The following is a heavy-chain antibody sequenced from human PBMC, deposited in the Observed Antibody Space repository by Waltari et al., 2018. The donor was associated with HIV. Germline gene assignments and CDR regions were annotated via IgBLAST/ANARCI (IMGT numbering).Heavy chain of an antibody. V-gene: IGHV2-5*02. CDR2: IYWDDDK. J-gene: IGHJ4*02. D-gene: IGHD1-20*01. CDR1: GFSLSTLGVG. CDR3: AHRQGITGATVFDY. Sequence: QITLRESGPTLVKPTQTLTLTCTFSGFSLSTLGVGVGWIRQPPGKALEWLGLIYWDDDKRYSPSLNSRLTITKDTSKNQVVLTMTNMDPVDTATYYCAHRQGITGATVFDYWGQGTLVTVSS.